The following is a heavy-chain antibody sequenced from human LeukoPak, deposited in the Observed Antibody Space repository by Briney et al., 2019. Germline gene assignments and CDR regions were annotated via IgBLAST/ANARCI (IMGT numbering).Heavy chain of an antibody. V-gene: IGHV3-48*03. CDR3: ARESRDGHFDY. D-gene: IGHD5-24*01. Sequence: GGSLRLSCAVSGFTFSSYEMNWVRQAPGKGLEWVSYISSSGSNINYADSVKGRFTISRDNAKNSLYLQMNRLRAEDTAVYYCARESRDGHFDYWGQGTLITVSS. CDR1: GFTFSSYE. CDR2: ISSSGSNI. J-gene: IGHJ4*02.